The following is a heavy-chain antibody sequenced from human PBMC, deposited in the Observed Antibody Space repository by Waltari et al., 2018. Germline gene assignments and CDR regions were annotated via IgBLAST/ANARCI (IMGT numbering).Heavy chain of an antibody. J-gene: IGHJ4*02. Sequence: QLVQSGSEVKKPGSSVNVSCKAAGGTFRNYSLSSVRQAPGQGLGWVGGIIPMFGKTNYTQKFQGRVTITTDESTSTAFMELSSLRSEDTAVYYCVYKGYISGRRNLDYWGQGTLVTVSS. CDR3: VYKGYISGRRNLDY. CDR1: GGTFRNYS. V-gene: IGHV1-69*05. CDR2: IIPMFGKT. D-gene: IGHD6-19*01.